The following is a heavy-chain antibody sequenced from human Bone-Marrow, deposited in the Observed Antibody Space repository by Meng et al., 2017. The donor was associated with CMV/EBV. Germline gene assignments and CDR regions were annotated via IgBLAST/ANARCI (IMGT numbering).Heavy chain of an antibody. CDR1: GYSFTSYW. CDR3: ARHKDTAMVS. Sequence: KVSCKASGYSFTSYWIGWVRQMPGKGLEWMGIIYPGDSDTRYSPSFQGQVTISADKSISTAYLQWSSLKASDTAMYYCARHKDTAMVSWGQGTLVTVSS. D-gene: IGHD5-18*01. V-gene: IGHV5-51*01. CDR2: IYPGDSDT. J-gene: IGHJ4*02.